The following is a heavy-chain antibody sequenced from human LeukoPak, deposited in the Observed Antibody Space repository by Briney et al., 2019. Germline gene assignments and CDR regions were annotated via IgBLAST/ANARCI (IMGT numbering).Heavy chain of an antibody. Sequence: GGSLRLSCAASGFTVSSNYMSWVRQAPGKGLEWVSVIYSGGSTYYADSVKGRFTISRDNAKNTLYLQMNSLRAEDTAVYYCARTNTSLFDYWGQGTLVTVSS. CDR2: IYSGGST. CDR3: ARTNTSLFDY. V-gene: IGHV3-53*01. D-gene: IGHD2-2*02. CDR1: GFTVSSNY. J-gene: IGHJ4*02.